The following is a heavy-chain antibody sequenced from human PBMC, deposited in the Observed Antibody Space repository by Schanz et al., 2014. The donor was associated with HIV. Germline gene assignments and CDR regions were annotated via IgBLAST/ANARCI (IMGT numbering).Heavy chain of an antibody. J-gene: IGHJ4*02. D-gene: IGHD3-9*01. CDR2: INTRTGDT. V-gene: IGHV1-2*02. CDR1: GYTFSDYY. Sequence: QVPLVQSGAEVKMPGASVKVSCKSSGYTFSDYYMHWLRQAPGQGLEWMGWINTRTGDTIYAERLQGRVTLTRDTSINTAYMTLSRLGSDDTAVYFCAKGLQKFDWRSPFDYWGQGTLLTVSS. CDR3: AKGLQKFDWRSPFDY.